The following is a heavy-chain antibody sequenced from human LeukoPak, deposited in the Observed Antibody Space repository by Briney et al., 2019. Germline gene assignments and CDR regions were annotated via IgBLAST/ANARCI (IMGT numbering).Heavy chain of an antibody. Sequence: PSETLSLTCTVSGGSISSGGYYWSWIRQHPGKGLEWIVDIYYSGSTYYNPSLKSRVTISVDTSKTHFSLKLSSVTAADAAVYYCARDLGNYYDSSAHRTNWFDPWGQGTLVTVSS. D-gene: IGHD3-22*01. CDR3: ARDLGNYYDSSAHRTNWFDP. CDR2: IYYSGST. V-gene: IGHV4-31*03. CDR1: GGSISSGGYY. J-gene: IGHJ5*02.